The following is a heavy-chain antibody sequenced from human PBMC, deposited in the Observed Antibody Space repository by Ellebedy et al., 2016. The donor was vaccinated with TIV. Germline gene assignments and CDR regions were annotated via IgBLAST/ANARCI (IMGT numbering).Heavy chain of an antibody. D-gene: IGHD2/OR15-2a*01. CDR1: GGSIGPWIYH. CDR3: ARDRNIDALDL. J-gene: IGHJ3*01. V-gene: IGHV4-39*07. CDR2: ISHDGTT. Sequence: MPSETLSLTCTVSGGSIGPWIYHWASCPQPPAKGTEWLGSISHDGTTYYNPSLKSRASISVDTSKNQVSLKLTSVTAADTAVYYCARDRNIDALDLWGNGTMVIVAS.